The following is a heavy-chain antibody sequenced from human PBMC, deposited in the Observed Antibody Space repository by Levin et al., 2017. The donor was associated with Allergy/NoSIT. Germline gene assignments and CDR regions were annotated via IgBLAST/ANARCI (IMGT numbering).Heavy chain of an antibody. Sequence: ASVKVSCKASGYKFTNYAISWVRQAPGHGPEWMGWISPYHGSTHFEPKFQGRVTMTADTSTSTVYLHLTSLRSADTAVYYCAREMSQNFDYWGQGTLLSVSS. CDR1: GYKFTNYA. V-gene: IGHV1-18*01. J-gene: IGHJ4*02. CDR2: ISPYHGST. CDR3: AREMSQNFDY.